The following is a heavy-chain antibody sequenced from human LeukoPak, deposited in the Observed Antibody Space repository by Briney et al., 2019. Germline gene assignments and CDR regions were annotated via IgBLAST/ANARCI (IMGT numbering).Heavy chain of an antibody. CDR3: AKDAAGPEY. D-gene: IGHD6-13*01. CDR1: GLTFSSYS. Sequence: PGGSLRLSCVVSGLTFSSYSMSWVRQAPGKGLVWVSGISASGGDTWYPDSVKGRFTISRDNSKNTLFLQMSSLRVEDTAMYYCAKDAAGPEYWGQGTLVTVSS. V-gene: IGHV3-23*01. CDR2: ISASGGDT. J-gene: IGHJ4*02.